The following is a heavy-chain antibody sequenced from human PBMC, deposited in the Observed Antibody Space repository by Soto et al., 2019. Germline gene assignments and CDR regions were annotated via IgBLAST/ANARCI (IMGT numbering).Heavy chain of an antibody. J-gene: IGHJ6*02. CDR2: ISAYNGNT. CDR1: GYTFTIYC. Sequence: WASVKVSCKASGYTFTIYCISWVRQAPGQGLEWMGWISAYNGNTNYAQKLQGRVTMTTDTSTSTAYMELRSLRSDDTAVYYCARNGEGCSSTSCYLESDYYGMDFWGQGTTVTVSS. CDR3: ARNGEGCSSTSCYLESDYYGMDF. D-gene: IGHD2-2*01. V-gene: IGHV1-18*01.